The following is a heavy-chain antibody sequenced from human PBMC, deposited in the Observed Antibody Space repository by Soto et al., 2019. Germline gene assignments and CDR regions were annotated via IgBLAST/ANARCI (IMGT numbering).Heavy chain of an antibody. Sequence: SETLSLTCIVSGDSITSPSSSWTWFRQPPRKSLEWIGYIYQNGNTYYNPSVKGRVTISVDRSKNQFSLSLQSVTAADTAVYYCNHVGPRYDSWSDGYEDYGVDVWGQGTTVTVSS. D-gene: IGHD3-3*01. CDR2: IYQNGNT. CDR3: NHVGPRYDSWSDGYEDYGVDV. CDR1: GDSITSPSSS. J-gene: IGHJ6*02. V-gene: IGHV4-30-2*01.